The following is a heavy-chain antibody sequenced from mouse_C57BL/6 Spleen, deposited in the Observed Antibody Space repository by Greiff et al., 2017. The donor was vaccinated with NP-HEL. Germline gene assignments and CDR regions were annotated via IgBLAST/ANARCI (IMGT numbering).Heavy chain of an antibody. Sequence: EVQRVESGGGLVKPGGSLKLSCAASGFTFSSYAMSWVRQTPETRLEWVATISDGGSYTYYPDNVKGRFTISRDNAKNNLYLQMSHLKSEDTAMYYCARESFITTVVATSSYWGQGTSVTVSS. J-gene: IGHJ4*01. D-gene: IGHD1-1*01. CDR1: GFTFSSYA. CDR2: ISDGGSYT. CDR3: ARESFITTVVATSSY. V-gene: IGHV5-4*01.